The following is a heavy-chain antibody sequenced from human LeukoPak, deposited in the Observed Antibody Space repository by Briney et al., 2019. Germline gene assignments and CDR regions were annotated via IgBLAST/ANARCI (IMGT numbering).Heavy chain of an antibody. Sequence: GGSLRLSCSASGFTFSSYAMYWVRQAPGKGPEYVSAISSYGDRTYYADSVKGRFTISRDNPKNTLYLQMNSLRAEDTAVYYCARRVGYYDSSGSIHDTFHMWGQGTMVTVSS. CDR3: ARRVGYYDSSGSIHDTFHM. J-gene: IGHJ3*02. V-gene: IGHV3-64*04. D-gene: IGHD3-22*01. CDR1: GFTFSSYA. CDR2: ISSYGDRT.